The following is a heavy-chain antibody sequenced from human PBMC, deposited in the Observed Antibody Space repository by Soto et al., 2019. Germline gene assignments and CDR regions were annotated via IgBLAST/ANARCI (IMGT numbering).Heavy chain of an antibody. CDR1: GFTFGDYA. J-gene: IGHJ4*02. V-gene: IGHV3-49*03. CDR3: TSRYYDFWSGYYIVDY. D-gene: IGHD3-3*01. CDR2: IRSKAYGGTT. Sequence: HPGGSLRLSCTASGFTFGDYAMSWFRQAPGKGLEWVGFIRSKAYGGTTEYAASVKGRFTISRDDSKSIAYLQMNSLKTEDTAVYYCTSRYYDFWSGYYIVDYWGQGTLVTVSS.